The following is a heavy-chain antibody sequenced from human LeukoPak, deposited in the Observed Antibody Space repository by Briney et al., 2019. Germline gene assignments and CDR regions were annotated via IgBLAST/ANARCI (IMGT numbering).Heavy chain of an antibody. D-gene: IGHD3-16*01. CDR1: GYTFTGYY. CDR2: INPNSGGT. V-gene: IGHV1-2*02. J-gene: IGHJ5*02. CDR3: ARDNSVGDNAWWFDP. Sequence: ASVKVSCKASGYTFTGYYMHWVRQAPGQGLEWMGWINPNSGGTNYAQKFQGRVTMTRDTSTSTDYMELSRLRSEDTAIYYCARDNSVGDNAWWFDPWGQGTLVTVSS.